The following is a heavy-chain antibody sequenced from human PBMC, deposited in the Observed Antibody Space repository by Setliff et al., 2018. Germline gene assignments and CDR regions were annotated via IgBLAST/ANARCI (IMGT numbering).Heavy chain of an antibody. Sequence: LSLTCTVSGGSISSSSYYWGWIRQPPGKGLEWIGSIYYSGSTYYNPSLKSRVTISVDTSKNQFSLKLSPVTAADTAVYYCARTLLLSPYYFDYWGQGTLVTVSS. D-gene: IGHD2-21*01. V-gene: IGHV4-39*07. CDR1: GGSISSSSYY. J-gene: IGHJ4*02. CDR2: IYYSGST. CDR3: ARTLLLSPYYFDY.